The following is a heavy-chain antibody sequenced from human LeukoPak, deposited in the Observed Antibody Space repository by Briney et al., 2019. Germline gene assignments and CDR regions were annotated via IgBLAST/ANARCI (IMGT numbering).Heavy chain of an antibody. J-gene: IGHJ4*02. CDR3: ARQARYYDFWSGYYTGYLDY. D-gene: IGHD3-3*01. Sequence: SETLSLTCTVSGGSISSSSYYWGWIRQPPGKGLEWIGSIYYSGSTYYNPSLKSRVTISVDTSKNQFSLKLSSVTAADTAVYYCARQARYYDFWSGYYTGYLDYWGQGTLVTVSS. CDR1: GGSISSSSYY. CDR2: IYYSGST. V-gene: IGHV4-39*07.